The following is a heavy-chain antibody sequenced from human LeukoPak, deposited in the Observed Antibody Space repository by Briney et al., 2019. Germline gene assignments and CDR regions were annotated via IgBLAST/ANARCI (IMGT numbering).Heavy chain of an antibody. Sequence: PSETLSLTCTVSGGSISSYYWSWIRQPPGKGLEWIGRIYTSGSTNYNPSLKSRVTMSVDTSKNQFSLKLSSVTAADTAVYYCARGQSPYCTNGVCYLFDYWGQGTLVTVSS. D-gene: IGHD2-8*01. CDR1: GGSISSYY. CDR3: ARGQSPYCTNGVCYLFDY. CDR2: IYTSGST. V-gene: IGHV4-4*07. J-gene: IGHJ4*02.